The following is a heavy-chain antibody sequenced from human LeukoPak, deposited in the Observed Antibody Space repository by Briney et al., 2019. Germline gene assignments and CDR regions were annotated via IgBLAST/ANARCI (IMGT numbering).Heavy chain of an antibody. D-gene: IGHD6-13*01. Sequence: GGSLRLSCAASGFTFNNAWMNWVRQAPGKGLEWVGRIKSKTDGGTIDSAAPVKGRFTISRDDSKNTLYPQMNSLKIEDTAVYYCTTEGGTEYSSSWSDGGFDFWGQGTLVTVSS. CDR2: IKSKTDGGTI. CDR1: GFTFNNAW. CDR3: TTEGGTEYSSSWSDGGFDF. J-gene: IGHJ4*02. V-gene: IGHV3-15*07.